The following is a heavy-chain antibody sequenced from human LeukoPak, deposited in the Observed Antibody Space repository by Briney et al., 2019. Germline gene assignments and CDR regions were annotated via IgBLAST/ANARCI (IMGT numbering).Heavy chain of an antibody. J-gene: IGHJ4*02. D-gene: IGHD3-10*01. Sequence: SETLSLTCTVSGGSISSSSYYWGWIRQPPGKGLEWLGSIYYSGSTYYNPSLKSRVTISVDTSKNQFSLKLSSVTAADTAVYYCARLRTGSGSYHLIDYWGQGTLVTVSS. CDR1: GGSISSSSYY. CDR2: IYYSGST. CDR3: ARLRTGSGSYHLIDY. V-gene: IGHV4-39*01.